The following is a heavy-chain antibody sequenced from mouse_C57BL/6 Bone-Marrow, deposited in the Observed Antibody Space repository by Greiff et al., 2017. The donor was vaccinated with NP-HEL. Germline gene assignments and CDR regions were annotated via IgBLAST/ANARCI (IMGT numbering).Heavy chain of an antibody. J-gene: IGHJ3*01. Sequence: EVQLVESGGGLVQPGGSLKLSCAASGFTFSDYGMAWVRQAPRKGPEWVAFISNLAYSIYYADTVTGRFTISRENAKNTLYLEMSSLRSEDTAMYYCARHGNWAFAYWGQGTLVTVSA. CDR1: GFTFSDYG. CDR3: ARHGNWAFAY. D-gene: IGHD4-1*01. V-gene: IGHV5-15*01. CDR2: ISNLAYSI.